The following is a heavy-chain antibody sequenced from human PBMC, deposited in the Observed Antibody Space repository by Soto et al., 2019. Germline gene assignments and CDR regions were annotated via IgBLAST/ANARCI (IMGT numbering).Heavy chain of an antibody. J-gene: IGHJ4*02. V-gene: IGHV3-23*01. CDR3: AKDTYLSGLGY. Sequence: EVQLLESGGGLVQPGGSLRLSCAASGFTFNSYAMNWVRQAPGKGLEWVSFISDSGKNTYYADSVKGRFTISRDNSKNTLYLQMISLRAEDTAVYYCAKDTYLSGLGYWGQGTLVTVSS. CDR1: GFTFNSYA. D-gene: IGHD2-15*01. CDR2: ISDSGKNT.